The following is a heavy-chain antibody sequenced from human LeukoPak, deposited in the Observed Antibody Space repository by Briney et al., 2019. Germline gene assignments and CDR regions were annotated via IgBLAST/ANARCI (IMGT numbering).Heavy chain of an antibody. CDR2: ISSSSTYI. CDR1: GFTFSSYS. D-gene: IGHD1-26*01. V-gene: IGHV3-21*01. J-gene: IGHJ4*02. Sequence: GGSLRLSCAASGFTFSSYSMNWVRQAPGKGLEWVSSISSSSTYIYYADSVKGRFTISRDNAKNSLYLQMNSLRAEDTAVYYCARVGSGGSYDYWGQGTLVTVSS. CDR3: ARVGSGGSYDY.